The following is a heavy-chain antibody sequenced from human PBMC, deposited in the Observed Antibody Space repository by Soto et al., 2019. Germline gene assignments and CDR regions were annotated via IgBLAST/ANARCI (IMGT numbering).Heavy chain of an antibody. J-gene: IGHJ6*02. CDR1: GGTFSSYT. V-gene: IGHV1-69*04. Sequence: SVKVSCKASGGTFSSYTISWVRQAPGQGLEWMGRIIPILGIANYAQKFQGRVTITADKSTSTAYMELSSLRSEDTAVYYCARDEPPDCSGGRCLEGYGMDAWGQGTPVTVSS. CDR2: IIPILGIA. D-gene: IGHD2-15*01. CDR3: ARDEPPDCSGGRCLEGYGMDA.